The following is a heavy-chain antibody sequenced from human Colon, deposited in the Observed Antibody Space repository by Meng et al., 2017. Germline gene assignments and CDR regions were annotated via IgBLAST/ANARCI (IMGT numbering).Heavy chain of an antibody. CDR2: INADSGNT. CDR3: VRDPTGGSFHYFDS. D-gene: IGHD1-14*01. CDR1: GNTFTSNT. J-gene: IGHJ4*02. Sequence: QVHLVQSGAEVKKPGASVKLSCKASGNTFTSNTIHWVRQAPGQRPEWMGWINADSGNTKYSLKFQNRVTLTRDTSASTAYLEVKSLTSRDTAVYYCVRDPTGGSFHYFDSWGQGALVTVSS. V-gene: IGHV1-3*01.